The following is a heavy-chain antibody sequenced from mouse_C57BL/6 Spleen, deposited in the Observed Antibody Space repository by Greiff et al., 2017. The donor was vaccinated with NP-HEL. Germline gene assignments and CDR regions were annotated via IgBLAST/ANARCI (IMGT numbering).Heavy chain of an antibody. CDR1: GFTFSSYA. V-gene: IGHV5-4*01. Sequence: EVHLVESGGGLVKPGGSLKLSCAASGFTFSSYAMSWVRQTPEKRLEWVATISDGGSYTYYPDNVKGRFTISRDNAKNNLYLQMSHLKSEDTAMYYCARDEYYAMDYWGQGTSVTGSS. CDR3: ARDEYYAMDY. CDR2: ISDGGSYT. J-gene: IGHJ4*01.